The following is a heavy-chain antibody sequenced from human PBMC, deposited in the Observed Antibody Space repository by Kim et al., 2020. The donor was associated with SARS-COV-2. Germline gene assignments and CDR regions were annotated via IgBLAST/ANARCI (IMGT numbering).Heavy chain of an antibody. CDR3: ARDRGGGVANS. CDR2: P. Sequence: PTYAQGLTGRFVFSVDTSVSTAYLQISSLKAEDTAVYYCARDRGGGVANSWGQGTLVTVSS. V-gene: IGHV7-4-1*02. D-gene: IGHD5-12*01. J-gene: IGHJ4*02.